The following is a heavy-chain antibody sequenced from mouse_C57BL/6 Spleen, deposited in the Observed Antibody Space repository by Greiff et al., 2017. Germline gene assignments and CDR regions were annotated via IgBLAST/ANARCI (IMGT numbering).Heavy chain of an antibody. J-gene: IGHJ3*01. V-gene: IGHV1-82*01. CDR3: ARPLSYSIYVAWFAY. CDR1: GYAFSSSW. D-gene: IGHD2-5*01. Sequence: VKPGASVMISCKASGYAFSSSWMNWVKLRPGQGLEWLGRIYPGDGDTNYNGKFKGKATLTADKSSSTAYMQHSSLTSEDSAVYFCARPLSYSIYVAWFAYWGQGTLGTVSA. CDR2: IYPGDGDT.